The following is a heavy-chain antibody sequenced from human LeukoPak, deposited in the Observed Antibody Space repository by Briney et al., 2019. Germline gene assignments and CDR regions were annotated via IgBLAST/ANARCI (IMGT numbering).Heavy chain of an antibody. Sequence: GGSLRLSCAASGFTLDDYAMHWVRQAPGKGLEWVSGISWNSGSIGYADSVKGRFTISRDNAKNSLYLQMNSLRAEDTALYYCVKGPYYYDSSGYYNLDYWGQGTLVTVSS. V-gene: IGHV3-9*01. CDR3: VKGPYYYDSSGYYNLDY. CDR1: GFTLDDYA. D-gene: IGHD3-22*01. J-gene: IGHJ4*02. CDR2: ISWNSGSI.